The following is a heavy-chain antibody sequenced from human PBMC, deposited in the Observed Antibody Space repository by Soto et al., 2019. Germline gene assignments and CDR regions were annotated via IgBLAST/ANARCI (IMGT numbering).Heavy chain of an antibody. V-gene: IGHV4-4*02. D-gene: IGHD3-3*01. Sequence: SETLSLTCAVSGGSISSSNWWCCVRPPPGKGLEWIGEIYHSGSTNYNPSLKSRVTISVDKSKNPFSLKLSTVTAADTAVYHCARDLRFLEWLSLCGDAFDNWGQGTMVTVS. CDR3: ARDLRFLEWLSLCGDAFDN. CDR2: IYHSGST. J-gene: IGHJ3*02. CDR1: GGSISSSNW.